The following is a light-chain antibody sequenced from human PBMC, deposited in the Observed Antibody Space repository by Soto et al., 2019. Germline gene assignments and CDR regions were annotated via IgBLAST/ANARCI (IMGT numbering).Light chain of an antibody. CDR3: QVWHSRSDHDV. J-gene: IGLJ1*01. CDR2: DDS. Sequence: SYELTQPPSVSVAPGQTANITCGGTDIGSKSVHWYQQRPGQAPVVVVYDDSDRPSGIPERFSGSNSGNTATLTISRVEAGDEADYYCQVWHSRSDHDVFGTGTKVTVL. CDR1: DIGSKS. V-gene: IGLV3-21*02.